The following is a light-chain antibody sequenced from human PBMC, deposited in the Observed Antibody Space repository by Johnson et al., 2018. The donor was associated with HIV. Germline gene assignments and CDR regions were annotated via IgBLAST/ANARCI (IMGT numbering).Light chain of an antibody. CDR3: GTWDSSLGEGV. V-gene: IGLV1-51*01. CDR2: DNN. CDR1: SSNIGNNY. J-gene: IGLJ1*01. Sequence: QSVLTQPPSVSAAPGQKVTISCSGSSSNIGNNYVSWYQQLPGTAPKLLIYDNNKRPSGIPDRFSGSKSGTSATLGITGLQTGDEAGDSGGTWDSSLGEGVLGTGTKVNVL.